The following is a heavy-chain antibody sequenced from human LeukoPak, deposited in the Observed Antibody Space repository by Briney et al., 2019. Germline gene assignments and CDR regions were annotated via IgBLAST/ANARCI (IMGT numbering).Heavy chain of an antibody. CDR1: GFTFSDYN. CDR3: ARVLRYCSGGNCYSGGLGYMDV. J-gene: IGHJ6*03. Sequence: GGSLRLSCAASGFTFSDYNMRWIRQAPGKGLEWVSSISRSGSTKYYADSVKGRYTISRDNAKNSLFLQMNSLRAEDTAVYYCARVLRYCSGGNCYSGGLGYMDVWGKGTTVTISS. CDR2: ISRSGSTK. V-gene: IGHV3-11*01. D-gene: IGHD2-15*01.